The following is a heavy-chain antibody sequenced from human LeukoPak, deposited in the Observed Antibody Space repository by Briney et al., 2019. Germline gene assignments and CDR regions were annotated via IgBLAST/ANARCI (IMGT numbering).Heavy chain of an antibody. Sequence: ASVKVSCKASGGTFSSYAISWVRQAPGQGLEWMGIINPSGGSTSYAQKFQGRVTMTRDTSTSTVYMELSSLRSEDTAVYYCARESAWVRNPDYWGQGTLVTVSS. J-gene: IGHJ4*02. CDR3: ARESAWVRNPDY. CDR2: INPSGGST. CDR1: GGTFSSYA. V-gene: IGHV1-46*01.